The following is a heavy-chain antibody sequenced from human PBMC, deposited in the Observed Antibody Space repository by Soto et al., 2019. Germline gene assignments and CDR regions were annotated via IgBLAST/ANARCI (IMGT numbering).Heavy chain of an antibody. CDR3: ATQQRVDFYYYYGMDV. D-gene: IGHD6-13*01. CDR1: GYSFTSYW. Sequence: PGESLKISCKGSGYSFTSYWISWVRQMPGKGLEWMGRIDPSGSYTNYSPSFQGHVTISADKSISTAYLQWSSLKASDTAMYYCATQQRVDFYYYYGMDVWGQGTTVTVSS. CDR2: IDPSGSYT. J-gene: IGHJ6*02. V-gene: IGHV5-10-1*01.